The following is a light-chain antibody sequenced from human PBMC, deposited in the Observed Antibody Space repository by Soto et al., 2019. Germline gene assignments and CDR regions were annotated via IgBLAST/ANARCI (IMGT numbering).Light chain of an antibody. V-gene: IGKV1-5*01. CDR2: DAS. Sequence: MTQSPSTLYASIGDRVTITCRASQSIGNWLAWYQQKPGRAPKFLMFDASSLESGVPSRFSGSGSWTEFTLTISGLQPDDFATYHCQQYKSYPWTFGQGTKVEIK. CDR1: QSIGNW. J-gene: IGKJ1*01. CDR3: QQYKSYPWT.